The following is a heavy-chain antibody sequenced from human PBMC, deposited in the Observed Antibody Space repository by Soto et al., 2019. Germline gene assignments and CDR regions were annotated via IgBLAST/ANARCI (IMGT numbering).Heavy chain of an antibody. Sequence: ASVKVSCKASGYTFTSYVISWGRLATGQGLEWMGWMNPNSGNTGYAQKFQGRVTMTRNTSISTAYMELSSLRSEDTAVYYCARAWSGWHHDAFDIWGQGTMVTVSS. CDR2: MNPNSGNT. CDR3: ARAWSGWHHDAFDI. D-gene: IGHD3-3*01. J-gene: IGHJ3*02. V-gene: IGHV1-8*01. CDR1: GYTFTSYV.